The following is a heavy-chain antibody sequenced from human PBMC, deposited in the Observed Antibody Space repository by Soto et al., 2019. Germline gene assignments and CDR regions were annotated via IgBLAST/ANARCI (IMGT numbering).Heavy chain of an antibody. D-gene: IGHD2-15*01. CDR1: GFTFSSYW. V-gene: IGHV3-7*01. CDR2: IKQDGSEK. Sequence: GGSLRLSCAASGFTFSSYWMSWVRQAPGKGLEWVANIKQDGSEKYYVDSVKGRFTISRDNAKNSLYLQMNSLRAEDTAVYYCARGSWIAATQPAEYFQHWGQGTLVTVSS. CDR3: ARGSWIAATQPAEYFQH. J-gene: IGHJ1*01.